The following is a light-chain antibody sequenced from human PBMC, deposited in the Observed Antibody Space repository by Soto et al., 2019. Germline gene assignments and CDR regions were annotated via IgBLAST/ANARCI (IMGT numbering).Light chain of an antibody. CDR1: QSIRNW. CDR2: GAS. Sequence: DIQMTQSPSTLSASVGARVTIPCRASQSIRNWLAWYQDKPGKAPKLLIYGASSLESGVPSRFSGSGSGTEFSLTFGGLQPDDFATYYCQHYNAFPWPFGQGTKVEIK. V-gene: IGKV1-5*01. CDR3: QHYNAFPWP. J-gene: IGKJ1*01.